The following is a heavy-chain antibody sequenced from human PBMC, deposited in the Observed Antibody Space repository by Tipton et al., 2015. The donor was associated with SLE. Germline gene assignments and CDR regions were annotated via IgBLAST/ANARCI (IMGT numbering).Heavy chain of an antibody. V-gene: IGHV4-4*08. CDR2: IYTSGST. CDR1: GGSISSYY. Sequence: TLSLTCTVSGGSISSYYWSCIRQPPGKGLEWIGYIYTSGSTNYNPSLKSRVTISVDTSKNQFSLKLSSVTAADTAVYYCAREEVGATVFDYWGQGTLVTVSS. J-gene: IGHJ4*02. D-gene: IGHD1-26*01. CDR3: AREEVGATVFDY.